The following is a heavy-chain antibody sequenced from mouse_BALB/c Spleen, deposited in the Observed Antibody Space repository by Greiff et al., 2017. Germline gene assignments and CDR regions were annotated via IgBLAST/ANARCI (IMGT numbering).Heavy chain of an antibody. CDR2: IDPANGNT. D-gene: IGHD2-2*01. J-gene: IGHJ4*01. V-gene: IGHV14-3*02. Sequence: VQLQQPGAELVKPGASVKLSCTASGFNIKDTYMHWVKQRPEQGLEWIGRIDPANGNTKYDPKFQGKATITADTSSNTAYLQLSSLTSEDTAVYYCALYGFYAMDYWGRGTSVTVSS. CDR3: ALYGFYAMDY. CDR1: GFNIKDTY.